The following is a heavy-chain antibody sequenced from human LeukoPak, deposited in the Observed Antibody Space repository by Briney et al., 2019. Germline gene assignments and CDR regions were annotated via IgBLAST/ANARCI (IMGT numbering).Heavy chain of an antibody. CDR2: IRSKANSYAT. Sequence: GGSLKLSCAASGFTFSGSAMHWVRQASGKRLEWVGRIRSKANSYATAYAASVKGRFTISRDDSKNTAYLQMNSLKTEDTAVYYCTNLGISGDYWGQGTLVTVSS. V-gene: IGHV3-73*01. J-gene: IGHJ4*02. D-gene: IGHD1-26*01. CDR3: TNLGISGDY. CDR1: GFTFSGSA.